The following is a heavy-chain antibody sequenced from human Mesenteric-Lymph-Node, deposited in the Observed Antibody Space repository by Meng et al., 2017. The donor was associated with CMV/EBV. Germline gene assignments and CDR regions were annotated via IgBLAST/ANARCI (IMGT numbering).Heavy chain of an antibody. Sequence: SLKISCAASDFTFEDYAMHWVRQAPGKGLEWVSGISWDSDTTAYADSVKGRFTISRDNAKNSLYLQMNSLRLEDTAFYYCAKANTFEIFGVVSRTFDNWGQGTLVTVSS. CDR3: AKANTFEIFGVVSRTFDN. CDR2: ISWDSDTT. CDR1: DFTFEDYA. J-gene: IGHJ4*02. D-gene: IGHD3-3*01. V-gene: IGHV3-9*01.